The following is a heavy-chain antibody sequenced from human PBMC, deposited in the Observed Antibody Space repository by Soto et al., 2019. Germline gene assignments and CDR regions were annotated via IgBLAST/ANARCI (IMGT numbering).Heavy chain of an antibody. CDR2: INPLPTSGST. Sequence: QVQLVQSGAEVKKPGASVKVSCKASGYIFTNYYIHWVRQAPGQGLEWMAIINPLPTSGSTNYAQKFQGRVTVTSDTSTRTVYLELSSLRSDDTAVYYCARDLAAADYWGQGTLVTVSS. CDR1: GYIFTNYY. V-gene: IGHV1-46*01. J-gene: IGHJ4*02. D-gene: IGHD6-13*01. CDR3: ARDLAAADY.